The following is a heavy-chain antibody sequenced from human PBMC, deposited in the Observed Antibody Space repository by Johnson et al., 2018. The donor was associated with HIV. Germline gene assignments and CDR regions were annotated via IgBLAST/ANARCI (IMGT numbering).Heavy chain of an antibody. J-gene: IGHJ3*02. Sequence: QVQLVESGGGVVQPGRSLRLSCAASGFTFSSHSMYWVRQAPGKGLEWVAVISYDGSNKYYADSVKGRFTISRDNSKNTLYLQMNSLRAEDTAVYYCARDKGIAVRLGAFDIWGQGTMVTVSS. V-gene: IGHV3-30*04. CDR3: ARDKGIAVRLGAFDI. D-gene: IGHD6-19*01. CDR1: GFTFSSHS. CDR2: ISYDGSNK.